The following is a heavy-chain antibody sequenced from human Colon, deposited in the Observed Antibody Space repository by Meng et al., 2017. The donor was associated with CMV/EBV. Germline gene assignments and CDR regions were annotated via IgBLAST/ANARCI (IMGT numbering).Heavy chain of an antibody. CDR1: GFTFSSYG. V-gene: IGHV3-7*01. D-gene: IGHD3-10*01. CDR2: IKQDGSEK. Sequence: GESLKISCAASGFTFSSYGMSWVRQAPGKGLEWVANIKQDGSEKSYVDSVKGRFTISRDNAKNSLFLQMNSLRAEDTSVYYCAFGGYWFNHWGQGTLVTVSS. J-gene: IGHJ5*02. CDR3: AFGGYWFNH.